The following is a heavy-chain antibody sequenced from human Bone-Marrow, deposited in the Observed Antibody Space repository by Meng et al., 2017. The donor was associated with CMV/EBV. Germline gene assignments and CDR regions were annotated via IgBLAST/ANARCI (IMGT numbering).Heavy chain of an antibody. J-gene: IGHJ4*02. V-gene: IGHV3-15*01. CDR1: GFTFANAW. CDR2: IKSGGGTT. D-gene: IGHD3-3*02. Sequence: GESLKISCAASGFTFANAWMSWVRQAPGKGLEWVARIKSGGGTTEYAAPVRGRFPISRDDSYNTLYLQMNSLKTEDTAIYYCATDRPEVLAQIDFWGQGKRVTGSS. CDR3: ATDRPEVLAQIDF.